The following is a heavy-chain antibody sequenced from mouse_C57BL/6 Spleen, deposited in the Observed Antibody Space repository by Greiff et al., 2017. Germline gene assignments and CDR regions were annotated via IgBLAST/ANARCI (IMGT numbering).Heavy chain of an antibody. V-gene: IGHV1-59*01. CDR1: GYTFTSYW. CDR3: ERSYYGNYVTY. CDR2: IDPSDSYT. Sequence: QVQLQQPGAELVRPGTSVKLSCKASGYTFTSYWMHWVKQRPGQGLEWIGVIDPSDSYTNYNQKFKGKATLTVDTSSSTAYMQLSSLTSEDSAVYYCERSYYGNYVTYWGQGTTLTVSS. J-gene: IGHJ2*01. D-gene: IGHD2-1*01.